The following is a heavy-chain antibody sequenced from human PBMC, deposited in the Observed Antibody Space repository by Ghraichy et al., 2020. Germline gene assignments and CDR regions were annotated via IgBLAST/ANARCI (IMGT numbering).Heavy chain of an antibody. J-gene: IGHJ4*02. CDR2: IRGKAHGGTT. D-gene: IGHD1-20*01. V-gene: IGHV3-49*03. CDR3: AKTLLYNWNDDRSPGDS. CDR1: GFTFGDYA. Sequence: GGSLRLSCTASGFTFGDYAMSWFRQAPGQGLQWLAFIRGKAHGGTTEYAASVKGRFSISRDDSKSIAYLQLNSLKTEDTAIYYCAKTLLYNWNDDRSPGDSWGQGALVIVSS.